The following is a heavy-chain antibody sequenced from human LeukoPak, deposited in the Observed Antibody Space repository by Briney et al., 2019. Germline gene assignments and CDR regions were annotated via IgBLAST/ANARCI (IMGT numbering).Heavy chain of an antibody. CDR1: GYTFTGHY. CDR3: ARDRSTRGNWLDT. D-gene: IGHD2-2*01. V-gene: IGHV1-2*02. Sequence: ASVKVSCKTSGYTFTGHYVYWVRQAPGQGLEWMGWNAPDSGDTNYAQQFQDRVTMTRDTSLSIAYMEVSRLRSDDTAVYYCARDRSTRGNWLDTWGQGTLVTVSS. J-gene: IGHJ5*02. CDR2: NAPDSGDT.